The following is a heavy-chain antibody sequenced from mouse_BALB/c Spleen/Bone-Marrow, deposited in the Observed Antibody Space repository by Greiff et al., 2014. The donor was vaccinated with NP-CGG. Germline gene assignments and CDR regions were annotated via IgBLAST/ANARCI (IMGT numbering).Heavy chain of an antibody. CDR2: IYPGDGDT. V-gene: IGHV1-87*01. CDR1: GYTFTSYW. J-gene: IGHJ4*01. CDR3: ARFYGYDGMDY. Sequence: QVQLKESGAELARPGASVKLSCKASGYTFTSYWVQGVKKRPGQGLEWIGAIYPGDGDTRYTQKFKGKATLTADKSSSTAYMQLSSLASEDSAVYYCARFYGYDGMDYWGQGTSVTVSS. D-gene: IGHD2-2*01.